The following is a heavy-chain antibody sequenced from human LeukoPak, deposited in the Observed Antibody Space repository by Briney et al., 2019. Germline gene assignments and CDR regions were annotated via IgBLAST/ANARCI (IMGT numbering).Heavy chain of an antibody. J-gene: IGHJ6*03. D-gene: IGHD3-3*01. CDR1: GFTFSDYY. CDR2: ISSSGSTI. V-gene: IGHV3-11*04. Sequence: GGSLRLSCAASGFTFSDYYMSWIRQAPGKGLEWVSYISSSGSTIYYADSVKGRFTISRDNAKNSLYLQMNSLRAEDTAVYYCARVGAEWLPMGYYYYYMDVWGRGTTVTVSS. CDR3: ARVGAEWLPMGYYYYYMDV.